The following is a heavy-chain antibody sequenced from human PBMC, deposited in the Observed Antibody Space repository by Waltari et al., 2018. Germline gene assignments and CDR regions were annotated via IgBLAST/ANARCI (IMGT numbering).Heavy chain of an antibody. D-gene: IGHD1-26*01. CDR1: GYTFTSYG. Sequence: QVQLVQSGAEVKKPGASVKVSCKASGYTFTSYGISWVRQAPGQGLEWMGGIMAYDGNTNYAQKLQGRVTLTTDTSASTAYMELRSLRSDDAAVYDCARSGSYGTRVPFDYWGQGTLVTVSS. CDR2: IMAYDGNT. J-gene: IGHJ4*02. V-gene: IGHV1-18*01. CDR3: ARSGSYGTRVPFDY.